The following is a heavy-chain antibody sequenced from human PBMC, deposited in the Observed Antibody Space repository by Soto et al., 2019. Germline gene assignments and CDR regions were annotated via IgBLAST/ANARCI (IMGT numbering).Heavy chain of an antibody. J-gene: IGHJ6*02. CDR1: GYTFTGYY. V-gene: IGHV1-2*04. Sequence: QGQLVQSGAEVKKPGASVKVSCKASGYTFTGYYMHWVRQAPGQGLEWMGWINPNSGGTNYAQKFQGWVTMTRDTSISTAYMELSRLRSDDTAVYYCARASKCSSSCYYGMDVWGQGTTVTVSS. CDR2: INPNSGGT. CDR3: ARASKCSSSCYYGMDV. D-gene: IGHD6-6*01.